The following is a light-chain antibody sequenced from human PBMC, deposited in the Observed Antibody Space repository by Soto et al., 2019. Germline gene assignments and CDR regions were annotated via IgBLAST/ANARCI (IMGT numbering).Light chain of an antibody. CDR1: SFNIGSNS. Sequence: QSVLTQPPSESGTPGQRVTISCSGSSFNIGSNSVYWYRQVPGTAPKLLMYSDNQRPSGVPDRFSGSKSGTSASLAISGLRSEDEADYFCAAWDDSMGGLVVFGGGTKLTVL. V-gene: IGLV1-47*02. J-gene: IGLJ2*01. CDR2: SDN. CDR3: AAWDDSMGGLVV.